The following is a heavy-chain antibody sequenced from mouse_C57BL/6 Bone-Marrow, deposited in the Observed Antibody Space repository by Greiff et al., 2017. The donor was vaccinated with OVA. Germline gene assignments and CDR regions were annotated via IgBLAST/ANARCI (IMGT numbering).Heavy chain of an antibody. D-gene: IGHD2-3*01. CDR2: IDPEDGET. Sequence: VQLQQSGAELVKPGASVKLSCTASGFNIKDSYMHWVKQRTEQGLEWIGRIDPEDGETKYAPKFQGKATIPADTSSNTAYLQLSSLTSEDTAVYYGARGLLPFFYFDYWGQGTTLTVSS. CDR1: GFNIKDSY. V-gene: IGHV14-2*01. CDR3: ARGLLPFFYFDY. J-gene: IGHJ2*01.